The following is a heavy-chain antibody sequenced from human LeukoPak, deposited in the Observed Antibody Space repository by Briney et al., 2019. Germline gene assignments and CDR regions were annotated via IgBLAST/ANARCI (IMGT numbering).Heavy chain of an antibody. CDR3: ARDLGGSGSYYPDAFDI. CDR1: GGSISSYY. V-gene: IGHV4-59*12. Sequence: SETLSLTCTVSGGSISSYYWSWIRQPPGKGLEWIGYIYYSGSTNYNPSLKSRVTISVDTSKNQFSLKLSSVTAADTAVYYCARDLGGSGSYYPDAFDIWGQGTMVTVSS. CDR2: IYYSGST. D-gene: IGHD3-10*01. J-gene: IGHJ3*02.